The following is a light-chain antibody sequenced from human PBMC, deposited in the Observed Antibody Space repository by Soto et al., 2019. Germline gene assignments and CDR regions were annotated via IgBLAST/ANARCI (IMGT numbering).Light chain of an antibody. J-gene: IGKJ2*01. CDR1: QSVSNNK. V-gene: IGKV3-20*01. Sequence: EIVLTQSPGILYLSPGEGASLSCRASQSVSNNKLAWYQQKPGQAPRFLIYDASSRAAGIPDRFSGSGSGTEFTLTIARLEPEDLAVYFCQQFGTFPVTFGQGTRLEI. CDR2: DAS. CDR3: QQFGTFPVT.